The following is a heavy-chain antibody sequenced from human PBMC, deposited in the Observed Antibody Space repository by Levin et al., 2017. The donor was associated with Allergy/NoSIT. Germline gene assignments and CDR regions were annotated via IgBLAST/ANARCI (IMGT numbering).Heavy chain of an antibody. Sequence: HPGESLKISCAASEFTFSNYWMHWVRQAPGKGLVWVSRINRDGGVTSYADSVMGRFTISRDDAKNTLYLQMNSLRAEDMAVYYCAREFRDDWSTVNHDAFDVWGQGTMVTVSS. V-gene: IGHV3-74*01. D-gene: IGHD2-21*01. CDR3: AREFRDDWSTVNHDAFDV. CDR1: EFTFSNYW. J-gene: IGHJ3*01. CDR2: INRDGGVT.